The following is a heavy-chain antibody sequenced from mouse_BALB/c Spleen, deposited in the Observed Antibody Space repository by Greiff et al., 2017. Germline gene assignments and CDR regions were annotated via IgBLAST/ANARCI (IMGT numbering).Heavy chain of an antibody. V-gene: IGHV3-5*02. CDR2: IYYSGTI. CDR3: ARDGIPNGYDGFAY. J-gene: IGHJ3*01. D-gene: IGHD2-2*01. CDR1: GISITTGNYR. Sequence: ESGPGLVKPSQTVSLTCTVTGISITTGNYRWSWIRQFPGNKLEWIGYIYYSGTITYNPSLTSRTTITRDTSKNQFFLEMNSLTAEDTATYYCARDGIPNGYDGFAYWGQGTLVTVSA.